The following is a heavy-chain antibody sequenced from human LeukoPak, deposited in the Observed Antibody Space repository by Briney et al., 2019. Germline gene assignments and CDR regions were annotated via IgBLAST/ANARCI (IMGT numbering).Heavy chain of an antibody. CDR3: ARVVVTYAAFYFDY. CDR1: GGSISSGGYS. J-gene: IGHJ4*02. Sequence: PSETLSLTCAVSGGSISSGGYSWSWIRQPPGKGLEWIANIHHSGSTFYNPSLKSRVTVSVDRSKNQFSLYLTSVTAADTAVYYCARVVVTYAAFYFDYWGQGTLVTVSS. CDR2: IHHSGST. D-gene: IGHD2-21*02. V-gene: IGHV4-30-2*01.